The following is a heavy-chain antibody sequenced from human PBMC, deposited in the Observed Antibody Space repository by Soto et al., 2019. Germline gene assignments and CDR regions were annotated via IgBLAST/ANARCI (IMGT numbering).Heavy chain of an antibody. CDR3: AKRGGNTYGLLH. Sequence: EVQLVESGGGLVQPGGSLRLSCAASGFSFSSYWIHWVRQAPGKGLVWVSRIKTDGSSTDYADSVQGRFTISRGNAKNSLYLPMNSLSAEDTAVYYCAKRGGNTYGLLHWGQGPLVTVSS. CDR1: GFSFSSYW. J-gene: IGHJ4*02. D-gene: IGHD5-18*01. V-gene: IGHV3-74*01. CDR2: IKTDGSST.